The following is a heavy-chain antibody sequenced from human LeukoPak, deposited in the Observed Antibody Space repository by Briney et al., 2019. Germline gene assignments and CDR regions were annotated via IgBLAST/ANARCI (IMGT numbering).Heavy chain of an antibody. CDR3: ASGGLGGEALEV. Sequence: QPGGSLRLSCAASGFTVSGHYMSWVRQAPGKGLEWVSVIHSGGTAYYADSVKGRFTISRDNSKNTLFLQLNSLRPEDTALYYCASGGLGGEALEVWGQGTMVTVSS. V-gene: IGHV3-66*02. CDR2: IHSGGTA. D-gene: IGHD3-10*01. CDR1: GFTVSGHY. J-gene: IGHJ3*01.